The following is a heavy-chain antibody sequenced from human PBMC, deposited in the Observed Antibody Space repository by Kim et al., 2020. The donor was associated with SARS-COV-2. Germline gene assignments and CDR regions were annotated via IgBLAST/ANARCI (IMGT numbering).Heavy chain of an antibody. V-gene: IGHV4-31*03. D-gene: IGHD3-10*01. Sequence: SETLSLTCTVSGGSISSGGYYWSWIRQHPGKGLEWIGYIYYSGSTYYNPSLKSRVTISVDTSKNQFSLKLSSVTAADTAVYYCARVGFGELSSQEGWFDPWGQGTLVTVSS. CDR1: GGSISSGGYY. CDR3: ARVGFGELSSQEGWFDP. CDR2: IYYSGST. J-gene: IGHJ5*02.